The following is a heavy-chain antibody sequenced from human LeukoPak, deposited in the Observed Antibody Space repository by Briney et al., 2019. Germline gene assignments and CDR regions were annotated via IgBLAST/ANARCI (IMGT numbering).Heavy chain of an antibody. J-gene: IGHJ6*03. CDR2: IYYSGST. V-gene: IGHV4-61*01. CDR3: ARTTEGGYTYDYFYYYYMDV. D-gene: IGHD5-18*01. CDR1: GYSISNGYY. Sequence: SETLSLTCTVSGYSISNGYYWGWIRQPPGKGLEWIGYIYYSGSTNYNPSLKSRVTVSVDTSKNQFSLKLSSVTAADTAVYYCARTTEGGYTYDYFYYYYMDVWGKGTTVTISS.